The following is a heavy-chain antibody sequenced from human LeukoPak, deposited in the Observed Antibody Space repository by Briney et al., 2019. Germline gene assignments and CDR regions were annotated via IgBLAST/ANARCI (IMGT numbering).Heavy chain of an antibody. CDR3: ARRRITMVRGIDY. Sequence: PGGSLRLSCAASGFTFSSYSMNWVRQAPGKGLEWVSSISSSSSYIYYADSVKGRFTISRDNAKNSLYLQMNSLRVEDTAVYYCARRRITMVRGIDYWGHGTLVTVSS. J-gene: IGHJ4*01. V-gene: IGHV3-21*01. CDR1: GFTFSSYS. CDR2: ISSSSSYI. D-gene: IGHD3-10*01.